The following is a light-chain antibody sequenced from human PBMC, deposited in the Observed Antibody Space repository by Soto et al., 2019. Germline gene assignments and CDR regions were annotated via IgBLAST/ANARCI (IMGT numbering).Light chain of an antibody. CDR2: EGN. Sequence: QSALTQPASVSGSPGQSITISCTGTSSDVGSYNLVSWYQQHPGKAPKLMIYEGNRRPSGVSNRFSGSKSGNTASLTISGLQAEGEADYYCSSYAGSGTFVFGSGTKLTVL. J-gene: IGLJ1*01. CDR1: SSDVGSYNL. V-gene: IGLV2-23*01. CDR3: SSYAGSGTFV.